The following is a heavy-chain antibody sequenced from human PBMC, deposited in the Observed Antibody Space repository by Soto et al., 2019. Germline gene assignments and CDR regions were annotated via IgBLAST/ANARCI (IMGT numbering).Heavy chain of an antibody. CDR3: ARAIAAGAPDNWFDP. CDR1: GGSFSGYY. J-gene: IGHJ5*02. CDR2: INHSGST. V-gene: IGHV4-34*01. D-gene: IGHD6-13*01. Sequence: QVQLQQWGAGLLKPSETLSLTCAVYGGSFSGYYWSWIRQPPGKGLEWIGEINHSGSTNYNPSLKSRVIISVDASKNQFSLKLSSVTAADTAVYYCARAIAAGAPDNWFDPWGQGTLVTVSS.